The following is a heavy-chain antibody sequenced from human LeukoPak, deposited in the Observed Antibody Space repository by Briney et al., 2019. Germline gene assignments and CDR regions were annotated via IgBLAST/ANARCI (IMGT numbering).Heavy chain of an antibody. J-gene: IGHJ4*02. V-gene: IGHV1-2*02. D-gene: IGHD3-10*01. Sequence: GASVKVSCKTSGYNFRGDYLYWVRQAPGQGLEWVGWINPNSGGINYAQKFLGRLTLTSDTSITTAYMELSRLRFDDTAVYYCARLYDSYRSGTYFSHWGQGTLVTVSS. CDR2: INPNSGGI. CDR1: GYNFRGDY. CDR3: ARLYDSYRSGTYFSH.